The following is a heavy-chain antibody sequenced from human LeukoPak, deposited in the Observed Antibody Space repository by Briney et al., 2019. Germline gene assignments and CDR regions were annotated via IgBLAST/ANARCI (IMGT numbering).Heavy chain of an antibody. CDR1: GFTFSSYS. Sequence: GGSLRLSCAASGFTFSSYSMNWVRQAPGKGLEWVSSISSSSSYISYADSVKGRFTISRDNAKNSLYLQMNSLRAEDTAVYYCARDPHYDSSGYYYYFDYWGQGTLVTVSS. CDR2: ISSSSSYI. V-gene: IGHV3-21*01. D-gene: IGHD3-22*01. J-gene: IGHJ4*02. CDR3: ARDPHYDSSGYYYYFDY.